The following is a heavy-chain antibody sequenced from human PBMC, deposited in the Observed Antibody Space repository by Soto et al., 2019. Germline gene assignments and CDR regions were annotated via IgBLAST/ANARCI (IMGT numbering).Heavy chain of an antibody. D-gene: IGHD6-6*01. CDR3: ARAPPSSSSAGSSGY. J-gene: IGHJ4*02. CDR2: ISVNSGKT. V-gene: IGHV1-18*04. CDR1: GYTFTSYG. Sequence: GASVKVSCKASGYTFTSYGINWVRQAPGQGPEWRGGISVNSGKTNYAQKFQGRVTMTTETSTRTAYMELTSLRSDDTAVYYCARAPPSSSSAGSSGYWGQGTLVTVS.